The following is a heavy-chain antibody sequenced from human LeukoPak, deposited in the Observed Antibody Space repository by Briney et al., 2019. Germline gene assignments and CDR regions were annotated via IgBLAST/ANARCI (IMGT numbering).Heavy chain of an antibody. J-gene: IGHJ6*03. Sequence: SDTLSLTCTVSGGSSSSRSYYWGRIRQPPGKGLERIGCIYYSRSTYYNPSLQSRDTISLDTSKNQFALKLTSMTAPDTALHYCARVAHYHYYNMDAWGKGTTVIVSS. CDR3: ARVAHYHYYNMDA. CDR1: GGSSSSRSYY. CDR2: IYYSRST. V-gene: IGHV4-39*06.